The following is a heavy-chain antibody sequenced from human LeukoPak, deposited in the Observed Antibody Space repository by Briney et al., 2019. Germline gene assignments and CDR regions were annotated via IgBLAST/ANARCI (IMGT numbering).Heavy chain of an antibody. D-gene: IGHD3-22*01. Sequence: ASVKVSCKASGYTFTSYGISWVRQAPGQGLEWMGWISAYNGNTSYAQKLQGRVTMTTDTSTSTAYMELRSLRSDDTAVYYCARSSAYYYDSSGYYIPFDYWGQGTLVTVSS. CDR3: ARSSAYYYDSSGYYIPFDY. V-gene: IGHV1-18*01. J-gene: IGHJ4*02. CDR1: GYTFTSYG. CDR2: ISAYNGNT.